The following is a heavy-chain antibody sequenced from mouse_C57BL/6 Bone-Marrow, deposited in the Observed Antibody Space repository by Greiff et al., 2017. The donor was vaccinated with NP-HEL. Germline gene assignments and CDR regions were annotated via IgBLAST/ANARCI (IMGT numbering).Heavy chain of an antibody. V-gene: IGHV5-17*01. J-gene: IGHJ3*01. CDR3: AKGYYYGSSPWFAY. D-gene: IGHD1-1*01. CDR1: GFTFSDYG. CDR2: ISSGSSTI. Sequence: EVNVVESGGGLVKPGGSLKLSCAASGFTFSDYGMHWVRQAPEKGLEWVAYISSGSSTIYYADTVKGRFTISRDNAKNTLFLQMTSLRSEDTAMYYCAKGYYYGSSPWFAYWGQGTLVTVSA.